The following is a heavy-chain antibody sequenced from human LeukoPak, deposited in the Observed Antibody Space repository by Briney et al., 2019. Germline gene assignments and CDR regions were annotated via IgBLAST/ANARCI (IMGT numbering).Heavy chain of an antibody. V-gene: IGHV1-69*05. D-gene: IGHD4-23*01. CDR2: IIPIFGTA. CDR3: ARDQGGKGGRNYYYYMDV. CDR1: GGTFSSYA. Sequence: SVKVSCKASGGTFSSYAISWVRQAPGQGLEWMGRIIPIFGTANYEQKFQGRVTITTDESTSTACMELSSLRSEDPAVYYCARDQGGKGGRNYYYYMDVWGKGTTVTVSS. J-gene: IGHJ6*03.